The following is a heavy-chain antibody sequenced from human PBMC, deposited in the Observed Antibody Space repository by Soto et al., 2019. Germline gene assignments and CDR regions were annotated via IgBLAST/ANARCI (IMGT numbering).Heavy chain of an antibody. Sequence: QVPLQQWGAGLLKPSETLSLTCAVYGGFVTSGSYYWSWIRQPPGKGLEWIGEMSHSGGIHFNPSLKSRVTISVDTSKNQFTMKMSSVTAADTALYYCARVERGTATTVVDAFDIWGPGTMVTVSS. D-gene: IGHD1-1*01. CDR1: GGFVTSGSYY. CDR3: ARVERGTATTVVDAFDI. CDR2: MSHSGGI. J-gene: IGHJ3*02. V-gene: IGHV4-34*01.